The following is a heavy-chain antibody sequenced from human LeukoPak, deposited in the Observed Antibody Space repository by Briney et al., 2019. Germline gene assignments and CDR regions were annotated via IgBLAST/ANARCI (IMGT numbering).Heavy chain of an antibody. D-gene: IGHD4-17*01. CDR1: GVSFDDYY. J-gene: IGHJ4*02. CDR3: TRMTTGHDY. CDR2: INHSGYT. Sequence: PSETLSLTCAVSGVSFDDYYWAWVRQTPGKGLEWIGEINHSGYTNDHPSLKSRVTLPIDTSRKQFSLNMRSVTVADAGIYFCTRMTTGHDYWGQGTLVTVSS. V-gene: IGHV4-34*01.